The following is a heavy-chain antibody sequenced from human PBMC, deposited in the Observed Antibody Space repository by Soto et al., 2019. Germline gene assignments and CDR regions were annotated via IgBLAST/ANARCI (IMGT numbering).Heavy chain of an antibody. CDR3: ASRAAAGYYYGMDV. Sequence: VGSLRLSCAASGFTVSTNYMAWVRQAPGKGLEWVSIIYSGGSTYYADSVKGRFTISRDKSKNTLYLQMNSLRAEDTAVYYCASRAAAGYYYGMDVWGQGTTVTVS. CDR1: GFTVSTNY. V-gene: IGHV3-53*01. D-gene: IGHD6-25*01. CDR2: IYSGGST. J-gene: IGHJ6*02.